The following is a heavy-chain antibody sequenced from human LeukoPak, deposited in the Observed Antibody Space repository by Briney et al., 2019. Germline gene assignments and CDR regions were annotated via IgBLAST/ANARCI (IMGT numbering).Heavy chain of an antibody. CDR1: GYTFTSYG. D-gene: IGHD4-23*01. J-gene: IGHJ3*02. CDR2: ISAYNGNT. V-gene: IGHV1-18*01. Sequence: ASVKVSCKASGYTFTSYGISWVRQAPGHRLGWMGWISAYNGNTNYAQKLQGRVTMTTDTSTSTAYMELRSLRSDDTAVYYCARVSGLRWASGYAFDIWGQGTMVTVSS. CDR3: ARVSGLRWASGYAFDI.